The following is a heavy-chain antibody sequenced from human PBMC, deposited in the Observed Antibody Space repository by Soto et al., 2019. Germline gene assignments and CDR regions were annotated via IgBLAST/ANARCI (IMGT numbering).Heavy chain of an antibody. CDR1: GFIFTDYA. D-gene: IGHD1-7*01. J-gene: IGHJ5*01. Sequence: EVQLLECGGGLVQPGGSLRLSCAASGFIFTDYAMSWVRQAPGKGLEWVSSINTADAGTNYADSVKGRFTISRDNSKNTIHLQMNSLRVDDTAVYFCAKNYQLDCWGHASLVTVSS. CDR3: AKNYQLDC. CDR2: INTADAGT. V-gene: IGHV3-23*01.